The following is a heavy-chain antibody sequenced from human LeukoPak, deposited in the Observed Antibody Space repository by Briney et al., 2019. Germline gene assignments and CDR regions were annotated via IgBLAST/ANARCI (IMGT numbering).Heavy chain of an antibody. D-gene: IGHD5-18*01. CDR2: IDPSDSEA. CDR1: GYSFTSYW. CDR3: ARQTAMGRSGDY. J-gene: IGHJ4*02. Sequence: GESLKISCKASGYSFTSYWIGCGREMPGKGLEWMGIIDPSDSEARYTPSFQGQVIISVDKSLTIAYLQWNSLKASDTAMYYCARQTAMGRSGDYWGQGTLVTVSS. V-gene: IGHV5-51*01.